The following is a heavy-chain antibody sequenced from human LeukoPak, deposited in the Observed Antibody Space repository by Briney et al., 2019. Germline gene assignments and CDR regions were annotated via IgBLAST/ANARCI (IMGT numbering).Heavy chain of an antibody. CDR2: ISPYNGNT. D-gene: IGHD2-2*03. Sequence: EASVTVSCKASGYTFASYGISWVRQAPGQGLEWMGWISPYNGNTNYAQRLQGRVTMTTDTSTSTAYMELRSLRSDDTAVYYCARVVDIVVVPAAHNAPYFDYWGQGTLVTVSS. CDR1: GYTFASYG. V-gene: IGHV1-18*01. J-gene: IGHJ4*02. CDR3: ARVVDIVVVPAAHNAPYFDY.